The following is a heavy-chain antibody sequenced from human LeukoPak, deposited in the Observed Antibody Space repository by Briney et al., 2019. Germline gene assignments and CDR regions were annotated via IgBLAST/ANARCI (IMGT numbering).Heavy chain of an antibody. J-gene: IGHJ6*02. CDR1: GGTFSSYA. Sequence: SVRVSCKASGGTFSSYAISWVRQAPGQGLEWMGRIIPILGIANYAQKFQGRVTITADKSTSTAYMELSSLRSEDTAVYYCARDEAPIAVAGTAYYGMDVWGQGTTVTVSS. V-gene: IGHV1-69*04. CDR3: ARDEAPIAVAGTAYYGMDV. CDR2: IIPILGIA. D-gene: IGHD6-19*01.